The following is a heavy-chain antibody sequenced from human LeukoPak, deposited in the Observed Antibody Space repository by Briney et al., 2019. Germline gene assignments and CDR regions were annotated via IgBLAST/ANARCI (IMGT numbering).Heavy chain of an antibody. CDR1: GFTFSSYA. V-gene: IGHV3-64*01. CDR3: AREGLAPVHTFDY. CDR2: ISSNGGST. J-gene: IGHJ4*02. D-gene: IGHD3-10*01. Sequence: GGSLRLSCAASGFTFSSYAMHWVRQAPGKGLEYVSAISSNGGSTYYANSVKGRFTISRDNSKNTLYLQMGSLRAEDMAVYYCAREGLAPVHTFDYWGQGTLVTVSS.